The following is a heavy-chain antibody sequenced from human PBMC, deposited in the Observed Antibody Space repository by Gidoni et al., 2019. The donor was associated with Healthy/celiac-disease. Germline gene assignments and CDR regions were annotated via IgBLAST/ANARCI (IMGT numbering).Heavy chain of an antibody. Sequence: EVQLVESGGGLVQPGRSLRLSCAASGFTFADYAMHWVRQAPGQGLEWVSGISWNSGSIGYADSVKGRFTISRDNAKNSLYLQMNSLRAEDTALYYCAKDISSGWSEIDYFDYWGQGTLVTVSS. CDR2: ISWNSGSI. D-gene: IGHD6-19*01. J-gene: IGHJ4*02. CDR3: AKDISSGWSEIDYFDY. CDR1: GFTFADYA. V-gene: IGHV3-9*01.